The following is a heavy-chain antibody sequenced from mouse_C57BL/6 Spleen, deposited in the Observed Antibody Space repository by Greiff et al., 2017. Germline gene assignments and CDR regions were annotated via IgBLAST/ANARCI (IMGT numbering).Heavy chain of an antibody. V-gene: IGHV1-82*01. D-gene: IGHD1-1*01. Sequence: QVQLQQSGPELVKPGASVKISCKASGYAFSSSWMNWVKQRPGKGLEWIGRIYPGDGDTNYNGKFKGKATLTADKSSSTAYMQLSSLTSEDSAVYFCARPLYDGSPYYYAMDYWGQGTSVTVSS. CDR1: GYAFSSSW. CDR2: IYPGDGDT. CDR3: ARPLYDGSPYYYAMDY. J-gene: IGHJ4*01.